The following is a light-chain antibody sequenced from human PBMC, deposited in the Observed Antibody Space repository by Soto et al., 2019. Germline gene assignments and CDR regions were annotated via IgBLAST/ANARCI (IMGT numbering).Light chain of an antibody. CDR2: DVS. Sequence: QSALTQPASVSGSPGQSITISCTGTSSDVGGYNYFSWYQQHPGKAPKLMIYDVSNRPSGVSNRFSGSKSGNTASLTISGLQAEAEADYDCSAYTSSSTPEVFGGGTKLTVL. CDR3: SAYTSSSTPEV. CDR1: SSDVGGYNY. J-gene: IGLJ2*01. V-gene: IGLV2-14*01.